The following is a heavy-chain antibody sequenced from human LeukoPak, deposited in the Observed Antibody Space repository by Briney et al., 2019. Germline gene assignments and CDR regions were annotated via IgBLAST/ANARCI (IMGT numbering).Heavy chain of an antibody. J-gene: IGHJ4*02. CDR3: ASWPVGWYGEDS. D-gene: IGHD6-19*01. CDR1: GFSFKNYA. V-gene: IGHV3-53*01. Sequence: GGSLRLSCAASGFSFKNYAMSWVRQAPGKGLEWVSVIYGGGSTYYADSVKGRFTISRDTPKNTLYLQMNSLRVEDTAVYYCASWPVGWYGEDSWGQGTLVTVSS. CDR2: IYGGGST.